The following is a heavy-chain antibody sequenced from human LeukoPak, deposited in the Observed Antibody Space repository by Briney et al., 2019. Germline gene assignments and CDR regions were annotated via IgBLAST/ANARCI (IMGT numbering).Heavy chain of an antibody. V-gene: IGHV4-34*01. D-gene: IGHD5-12*01. CDR3: ARAARWLSIYYHGMDV. CDR1: GGSFSGYY. Sequence: SETLSLTCAVYGGSFSGYYWSWIRQPPGKGLEWIGEINHSGSTNYNPSLKSRVTISVDTSKNQFSLKLSSVTAADTAVYYCARAARWLSIYYHGMDVWGQGTTVTVSS. CDR2: INHSGST. J-gene: IGHJ6*02.